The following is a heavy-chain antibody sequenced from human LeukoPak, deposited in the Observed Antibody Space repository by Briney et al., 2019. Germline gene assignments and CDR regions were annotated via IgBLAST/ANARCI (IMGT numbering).Heavy chain of an antibody. V-gene: IGHV3-53*01. CDR2: IYSGGVT. CDR3: ARAPSGWSDYWYFDL. CDR1: GFTVSSNY. J-gene: IGHJ2*01. Sequence: GGSLRLSCAASGFTVSSNYMSWVRQAPGKGLEWVSLIYSGGVTYYADSVKGRFIISRDNSKNTLFLQMNSLRAEDTAVYYCARAPSGWSDYWYFDLWGRDTLVTVSS. D-gene: IGHD6-19*01.